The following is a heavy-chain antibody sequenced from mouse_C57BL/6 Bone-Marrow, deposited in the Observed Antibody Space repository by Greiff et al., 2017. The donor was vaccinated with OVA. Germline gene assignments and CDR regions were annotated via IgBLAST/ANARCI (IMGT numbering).Heavy chain of an antibody. V-gene: IGHV1-82*01. CDR3: ASPFITTVVATDY. CDR2: IYPGDGDT. CDR1: GYAFSSSW. Sequence: VQLVESGPELVKPGASVKISCKASGYAFSSSWMNWVKQRPGKGLEWIGRIYPGDGDTNYNGKFKGKATLTADKSSSTAYMQLSSLTSEDSAVYFCASPFITTVVATDYWGQGTTLTVSS. J-gene: IGHJ2*01. D-gene: IGHD1-1*01.